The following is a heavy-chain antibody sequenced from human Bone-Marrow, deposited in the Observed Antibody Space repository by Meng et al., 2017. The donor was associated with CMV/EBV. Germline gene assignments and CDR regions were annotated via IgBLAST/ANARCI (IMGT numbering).Heavy chain of an antibody. Sequence: SETLSLTCAVYGGSFSDYNWSWIRQPPGKGLEWNGEINQSGCIYYNPTLKSRLAISLDTSTNQFSLKLSSVTAADTAVYYCARGYTNDFWNGYYFYWGQGTPATVSS. J-gene: IGHJ4*02. CDR2: INQSGCI. D-gene: IGHD3-3*01. CDR1: GGSFSDYN. V-gene: IGHV4-34*01. CDR3: ARGYTNDFWNGYYFY.